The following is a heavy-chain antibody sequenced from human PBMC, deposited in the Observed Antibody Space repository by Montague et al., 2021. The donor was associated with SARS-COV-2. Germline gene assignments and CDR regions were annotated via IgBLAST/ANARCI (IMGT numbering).Heavy chain of an antibody. CDR1: GGSISSYY. CDR3: ARGRVGCSRENGYPE. V-gene: IGHV4-59*13. J-gene: IGHJ4*02. Sequence: SETLSLTCTVSGGSISSYYWCWIRQPPGKGLQWNGYIYYTGSTNYNPSLKSRVTFSVDTSKTQFSLTLSSVTAATTAVYYCARGRVGCSRENGYPEGGQGALVTVSS. CDR2: IYYTGST. D-gene: IGHD2-15*01.